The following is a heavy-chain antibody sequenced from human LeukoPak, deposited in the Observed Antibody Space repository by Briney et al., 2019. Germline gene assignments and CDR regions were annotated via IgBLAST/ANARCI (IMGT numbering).Heavy chain of an antibody. Sequence: GGSLRLSCAASGFTFSSYAMSWVRQAPGKGLEWVSTISGSGGSTYYADSVKGRFTISRDNSKNTLYLQMNSLRAEDTAVYYCANNGGVAVAGSFDYWGQGALVTISS. J-gene: IGHJ4*02. D-gene: IGHD6-19*01. CDR2: ISGSGGST. CDR3: ANNGGVAVAGSFDY. V-gene: IGHV3-23*01. CDR1: GFTFSSYA.